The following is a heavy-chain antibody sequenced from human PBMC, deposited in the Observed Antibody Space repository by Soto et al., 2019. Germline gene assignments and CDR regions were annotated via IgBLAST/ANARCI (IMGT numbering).Heavy chain of an antibody. V-gene: IGHV3-23*01. CDR1: GFTFSSYA. CDR3: AKMLGADLNLYYYYGMDV. D-gene: IGHD2-21*02. Sequence: GGSLRLSCAASGFTFSSYAMSWVRQAPGKGLEWVSAISGSGGSTYYADSVKGRFTISRDNSKNTLYLQMNSLRAEDTAVYYCAKMLGADLNLYYYYGMDVWGQGTTVTVSS. CDR2: ISGSGGST. J-gene: IGHJ6*02.